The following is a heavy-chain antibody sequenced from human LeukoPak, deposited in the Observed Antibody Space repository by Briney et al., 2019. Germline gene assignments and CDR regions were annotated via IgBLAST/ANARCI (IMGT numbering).Heavy chain of an antibody. CDR2: INHIGST. CDR3: ARDRGGAARWGGWFDP. Sequence: SETLSLTCAVYGGSFSGYYWSWIRQPPRRGLEWIGEINHIGSTNYNPHLKSRVTMSVDTSKNQFSLMLTSMTAADTAVYYCARDRGGAARWGGWFDPWGQGTLVTVSS. V-gene: IGHV4-34*01. CDR1: GGSFSGYY. J-gene: IGHJ5*02. D-gene: IGHD6-6*01.